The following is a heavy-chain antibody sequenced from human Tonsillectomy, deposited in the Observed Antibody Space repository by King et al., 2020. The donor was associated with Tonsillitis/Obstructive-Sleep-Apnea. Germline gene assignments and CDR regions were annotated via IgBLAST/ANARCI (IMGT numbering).Heavy chain of an antibody. CDR1: GYTFTEYY. Sequence: VQLVESVAEGKKPGASVKVSCEASGYTFTEYYLHVVLQAPGQGLEWMRRIDPNSCGTNYAQKFQGIVTMTRDTSNSPAYMELSRLRTDDTAVDYCAREGGSRYDLYYMDVWGKGATVTVSS. J-gene: IGHJ6*03. V-gene: IGHV1-2*06. CDR3: AREGGSRYDLYYMDV. D-gene: IGHD3-3*01. CDR2: IDPNSCGT.